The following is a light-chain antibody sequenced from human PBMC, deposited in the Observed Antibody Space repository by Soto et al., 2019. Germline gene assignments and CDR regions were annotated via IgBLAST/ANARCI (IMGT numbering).Light chain of an antibody. J-gene: IGKJ1*01. CDR1: QSISSW. CDR2: DAS. Sequence: DIQMTQSPSTLSASVGDRVTITCRASQSISSWLAWYQQKPGKAPNLLIYDASSLESGVPSRFSGSGSGTEFTLTISSIKPNDFATYYCQQYNSYSPKTFGQGTKVEIK. V-gene: IGKV1-5*01. CDR3: QQYNSYSPKT.